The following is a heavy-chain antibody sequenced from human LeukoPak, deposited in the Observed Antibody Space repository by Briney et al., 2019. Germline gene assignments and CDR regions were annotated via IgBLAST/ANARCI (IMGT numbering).Heavy chain of an antibody. CDR1: GYTFTDYY. CDR2: INPNSGGT. J-gene: IGHJ4*02. Sequence: ASVKVSCKASGYTFTDYYMHWVRQAPGQGLEWMGWINPNSGGTNYAQKFQGRATMTRDTSISTAYMELSRLRSDDTAVYYCARERRAVAGPDFDYWGQGTLVTVSS. V-gene: IGHV1-2*02. CDR3: ARERRAVAGPDFDY. D-gene: IGHD6-19*01.